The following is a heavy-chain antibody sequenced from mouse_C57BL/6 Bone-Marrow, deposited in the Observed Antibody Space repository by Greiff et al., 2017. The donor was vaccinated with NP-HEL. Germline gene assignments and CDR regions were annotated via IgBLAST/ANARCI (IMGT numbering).Heavy chain of an antibody. Sequence: EVQLQQSVAELVRPGASVKLSCKASGFTIKNTCMHWVKQRPGQGLEWIGKIDPASGNTKYTPKFKGKATLTADTSSNTAYLQLSSLTSEDSAIYYCAPRSSTTVPDYWGQGTTRTVSS. J-gene: IGHJ2*01. CDR1: GFTIKNTC. CDR3: APRSSTTVPDY. V-gene: IGHV14-3*01. D-gene: IGHD5-1*01. CDR2: IDPASGNT.